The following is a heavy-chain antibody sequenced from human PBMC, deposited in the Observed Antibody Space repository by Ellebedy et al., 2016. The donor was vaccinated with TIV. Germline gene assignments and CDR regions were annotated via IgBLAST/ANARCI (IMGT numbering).Heavy chain of an antibody. J-gene: IGHJ6*02. V-gene: IGHV3-33*08. CDR2: ILDDGSDQ. CDR3: AGDDDLGDNGLDV. Sequence: GGSLRLXCAASGFIFSNYGMHWVRQAPGKGLEWVAVILDDGSDQSYAASVKGRFTISRDNSKNTLYLQMNSLGADDTAVYYCAGDDDLGDNGLDVWGQGTTVTVSS. CDR1: GFIFSNYG. D-gene: IGHD3-16*01.